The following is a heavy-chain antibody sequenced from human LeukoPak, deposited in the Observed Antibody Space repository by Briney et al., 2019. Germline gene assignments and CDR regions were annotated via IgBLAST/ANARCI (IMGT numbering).Heavy chain of an antibody. CDR3: ARLRAQLEGSAFDY. CDR2: ISSSATTM. Sequence: KPGGSLRLSCAASGFTFSNYYMSWIRQAPGKGLEWVSYISSSATTMYYADSVKDRFIISRDNAKNSLFLQMNSLRAEDTAVYYCARLRAQLEGSAFDYWGQGTLVTVSS. V-gene: IGHV3-11*01. D-gene: IGHD6-6*01. J-gene: IGHJ4*02. CDR1: GFTFSNYY.